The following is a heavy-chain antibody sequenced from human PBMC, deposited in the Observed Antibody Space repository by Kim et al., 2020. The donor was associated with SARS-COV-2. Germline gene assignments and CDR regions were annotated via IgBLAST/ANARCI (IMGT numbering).Heavy chain of an antibody. CDR1: GGSISSYY. V-gene: IGHV4-59*08. D-gene: IGHD3-16*02. J-gene: IGHJ5*02. Sequence: SETLSLTCTVSGGSISSYYWSWIRQPPGKGLEWIGYIYYSGSTNYNPSLKSRVTISVDTSKNQFSLKLSSVTAADTAVYYCARQVGYYDYVWGSYPSHDSWFDPWGQGTLVTVSS. CDR3: ARQVGYYDYVWGSYPSHDSWFDP. CDR2: IYYSGST.